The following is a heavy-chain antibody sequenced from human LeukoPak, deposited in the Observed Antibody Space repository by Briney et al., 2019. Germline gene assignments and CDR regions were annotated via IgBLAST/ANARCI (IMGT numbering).Heavy chain of an antibody. V-gene: IGHV3-30-3*01. CDR2: ISYDGSNK. Sequence: GGSLRLSCAASGFTFSNAYMNWVRQAPGKGLEWVAVISYDGSNKYYADSVKGRFTISRDNSKNTLYLQMNSLRAEDTAVYYCARDRAMIVSNLEYWGQGTLVTVSS. D-gene: IGHD3-22*01. J-gene: IGHJ4*02. CDR1: GFTFSNAY. CDR3: ARDRAMIVSNLEY.